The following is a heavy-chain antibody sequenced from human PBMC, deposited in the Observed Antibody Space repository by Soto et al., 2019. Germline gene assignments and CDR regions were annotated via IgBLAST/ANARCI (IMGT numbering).Heavy chain of an antibody. V-gene: IGHV3-20*01. CDR1: GFTFGDYG. Sequence: EVQLVESGGGVVRPGGSLRLSCAASGFTFGDYGVSWVRQVPGKGLEWVSGINWNGGSIAYADSVEGRFTISRDNAKKSLYLQMNSLRAEDTALYHCARAFCSGGSCSSFYYYYYMDVWGKGTTVTVSS. CDR2: INWNGGSI. D-gene: IGHD2-15*01. J-gene: IGHJ6*03. CDR3: ARAFCSGGSCSSFYYYYYMDV.